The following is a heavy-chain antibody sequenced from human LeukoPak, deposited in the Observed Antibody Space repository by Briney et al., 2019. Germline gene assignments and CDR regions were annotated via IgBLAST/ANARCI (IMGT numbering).Heavy chain of an antibody. CDR3: ARPYRGGTHDAFDI. J-gene: IGHJ3*02. CDR1: GFAFSSYS. CDR2: ISSSSTYI. V-gene: IGHV3-21*01. Sequence: AGSLRLSCAASGFAFSSYSMNWVCQGPGKGLEWVSTISSSSTYIYYADSVKGRFTISRDNAKNSLYLQKSRLRTGDTAVFYCARPYRGGTHDAFDIWGKGTTVTVSS. D-gene: IGHD3-10*01.